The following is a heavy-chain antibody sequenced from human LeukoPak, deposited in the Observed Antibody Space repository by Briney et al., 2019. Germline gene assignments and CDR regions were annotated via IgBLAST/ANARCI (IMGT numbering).Heavy chain of an antibody. D-gene: IGHD3-9*01. CDR1: GFTFSNYG. J-gene: IGHJ5*02. Sequence: PGGSLRLSCAASGFTFSNYGMSWVRQAPGKGLEWVSAISGSGDTTYYADSVKGRFTISRDNSKNTLYLQMNSLRAEDTAVYYCAKFPWGYDILSGWFDPWGQGTLVTVSS. CDR3: AKFPWGYDILSGWFDP. V-gene: IGHV3-23*01. CDR2: ISGSGDTT.